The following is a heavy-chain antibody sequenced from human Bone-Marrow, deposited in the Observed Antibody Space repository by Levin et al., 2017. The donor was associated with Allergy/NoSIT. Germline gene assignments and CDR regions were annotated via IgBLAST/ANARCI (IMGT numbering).Heavy chain of an antibody. D-gene: IGHD1-20*01. CDR2: ITFSGDFT. Sequence: GESLKISCAASGFTFSSFAMSWVRLAPGKGLEWVSTITFSGDFTYYADSMKGRFTISRDKSKNTLFLQMNSLRAEDTAIYYCAKSLLIGTTDFNSFYFDYWGQGSLVTVSS. J-gene: IGHJ4*02. CDR1: GFTFSSFA. CDR3: AKSLLIGTTDFNSFYFDY. V-gene: IGHV3-23*01.